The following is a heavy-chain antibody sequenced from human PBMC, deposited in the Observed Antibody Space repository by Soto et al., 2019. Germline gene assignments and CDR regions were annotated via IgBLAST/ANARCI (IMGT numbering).Heavy chain of an antibody. D-gene: IGHD7-27*01. CDR2: LWYDGVNK. CDR1: GFTFSSCG. CDR3: ARDLGRTWANRNDAFDI. Sequence: QVQLVESGGGVVQPGRSLRLSCATSGFTFSSCGIHWVRQAPGKGLEWVAVLWYDGVNKYYADSVKGRFTISRDNSKNTLFLQMNSLRAEDTAVYYSARDLGRTWANRNDAFDIWGRGTMVTVSS. J-gene: IGHJ3*02. V-gene: IGHV3-33*01.